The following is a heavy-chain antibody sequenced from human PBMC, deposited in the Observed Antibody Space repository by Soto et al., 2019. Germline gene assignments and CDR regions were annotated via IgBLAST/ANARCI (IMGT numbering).Heavy chain of an antibody. CDR2: ISGPGGST. CDR1: GFTFTKFA. CDR3: AKDRRIAVTHFDF. J-gene: IGHJ4*02. D-gene: IGHD6-19*01. V-gene: IGHV3-23*01. Sequence: GGSLRLSCAASGFTFTKFAMSWVRQAPGKGLEWVASISGPGGSTNYADSVKGRFTISRDNSNDTVSLQMNSLRVEDTAVYFCAKDRRIAVTHFDFWGQGTLVTVSS.